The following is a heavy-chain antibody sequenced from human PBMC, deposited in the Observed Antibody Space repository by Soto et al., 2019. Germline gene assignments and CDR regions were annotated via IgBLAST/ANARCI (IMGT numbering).Heavy chain of an antibody. Sequence: QVQLVESGGGVVQTGRSLRLSCAASGFTFTDYGLHWVRQAPDKGLEWVAVLLYNGYTQYYADSVKGRFAISGDNSKNTLYLQMDSLQPEDTAVYYCARAPNLGSWPYYFDYWGLRTLVAVSS. J-gene: IGHJ4*02. V-gene: IGHV3-30*09. CDR2: LLYNGYTQ. CDR1: GFTFTDYG. CDR3: ARAPNLGSWPYYFDY. D-gene: IGHD3-16*01.